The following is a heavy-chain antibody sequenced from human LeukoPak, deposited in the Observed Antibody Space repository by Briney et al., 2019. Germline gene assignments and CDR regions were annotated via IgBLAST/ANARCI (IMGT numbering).Heavy chain of an antibody. D-gene: IGHD6-19*01. V-gene: IGHV3-21*01. CDR3: ARAGWLVGDFFDY. J-gene: IGHJ4*02. CDR1: GFTFSSYA. Sequence: GGSLRLSCAASGFTFSSYAMNWVRQAPGKGLEWVSSISSSSSYIYYADSVKGRFTISRDNAKNSLYLQMNSLRAEDTAVYYCARAGWLVGDFFDYWGQGTLVTVPS. CDR2: ISSSSSYI.